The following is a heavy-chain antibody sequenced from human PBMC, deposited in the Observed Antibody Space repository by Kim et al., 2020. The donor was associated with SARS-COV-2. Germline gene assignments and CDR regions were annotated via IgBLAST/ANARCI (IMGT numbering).Heavy chain of an antibody. J-gene: IGHJ3*02. CDR3: ARDRRAVTGAFDI. Sequence: SETLSLTCTVSGGSISSGGYYWSWIRQHPGKGLEWIGYIYYSGSTYYNPSLKSRVTISVDTSKNQFSLKLSSVTAADTAVYYCARDRRAVTGAFDIWGQGTMVTVSS. CDR2: IYYSGST. CDR1: GGSISSGGYY. V-gene: IGHV4-31*03. D-gene: IGHD4-17*01.